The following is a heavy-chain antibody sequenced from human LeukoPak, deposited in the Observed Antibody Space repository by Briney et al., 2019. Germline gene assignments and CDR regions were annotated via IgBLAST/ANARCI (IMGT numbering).Heavy chain of an antibody. CDR1: GFTFDDYG. V-gene: IGHV3-20*04. CDR3: AMLRGIAAAGRGG. CDR2: INWNGGGT. Sequence: GGSLRLSCAASGFTFDDYGMSWVRQAPGKGLEWVSGINWNGGGTGYADSVKGRFTISRDNAKNSLYLQMNSLRAEDTALYYCAMLRGIAAAGRGGWGQGTLVTVSS. J-gene: IGHJ4*02. D-gene: IGHD6-13*01.